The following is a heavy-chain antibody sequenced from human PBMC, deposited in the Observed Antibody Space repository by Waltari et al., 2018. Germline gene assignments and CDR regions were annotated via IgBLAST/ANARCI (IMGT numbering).Heavy chain of an antibody. D-gene: IGHD6-19*01. CDR1: GGSISSSSYY. V-gene: IGHV4-39*02. J-gene: IGHJ3*02. CDR2: IYYSGST. CDR3: ARDEGIAVATARGGAFDI. Sequence: QLQLQESGPGLVKPSETLSLTCTVSGGSISSSSYYWGWIRQPPGKGLEWIGSIYYSGSTYYNPALKSRVTISVDTSKNQFSLQLNSVTPEDTAVYYCARDEGIAVATARGGAFDIWGQGTMVTVSS.